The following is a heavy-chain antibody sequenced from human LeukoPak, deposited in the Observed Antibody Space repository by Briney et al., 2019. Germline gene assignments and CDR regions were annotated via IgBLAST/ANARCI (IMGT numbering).Heavy chain of an antibody. CDR1: GYTFTSYY. V-gene: IGHV1-46*01. CDR2: INPSGGST. CDR3: ARIPVAGNKDY. Sequence: ASVKVSCKASGYTFTSYYMHWVRQAPGQGLEWMGIINPSGGSTSYAQKFQGRVTMTRDTSTGTVYMELSSLRSEDTAVYYCARIPVAGNKDYWGQGTLVTVSS. D-gene: IGHD6-19*01. J-gene: IGHJ4*02.